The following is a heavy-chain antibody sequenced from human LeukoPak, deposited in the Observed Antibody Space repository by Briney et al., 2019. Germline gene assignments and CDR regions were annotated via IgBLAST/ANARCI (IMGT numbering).Heavy chain of an antibody. Sequence: PSETPSLTCTVSGGSISSSSYYWGWIRQPPGKGLEWIGSIYYSGSTYYNPSLKSRVTISVDTSKNQFSLKLSSVTAADTAVYYCARQPMTVTTRYYYYYYMDVWGKGTTVTVSS. CDR1: GGSISSSSYY. D-gene: IGHD4-11*01. CDR2: IYYSGST. J-gene: IGHJ6*03. CDR3: ARQPMTVTTRYYYYYYMDV. V-gene: IGHV4-39*01.